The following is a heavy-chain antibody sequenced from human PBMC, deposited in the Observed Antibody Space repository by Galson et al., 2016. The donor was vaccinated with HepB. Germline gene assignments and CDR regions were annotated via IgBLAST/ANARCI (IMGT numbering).Heavy chain of an antibody. CDR1: GFTFSTFW. V-gene: IGHV3-7*01. CDR2: IKQDGSEI. J-gene: IGHJ4*02. CDR3: ARYNWKYAPCDN. D-gene: IGHD1-7*01. Sequence: SLRLSCAVSGFTFSTFWMRWVRQAPGKGLEWVANIKQDGSEIFYMDSVEGRFTISRDNAKNSLYLRMNSLRAEDTAVYYCARYNWKYAPCDNWGQGTLVTVSS.